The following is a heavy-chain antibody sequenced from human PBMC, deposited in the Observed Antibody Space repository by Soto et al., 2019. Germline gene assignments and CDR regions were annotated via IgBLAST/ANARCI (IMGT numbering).Heavy chain of an antibody. J-gene: IGHJ6*02. CDR3: ASGLQLATRYYYYGMDV. V-gene: IGHV1-69*06. D-gene: IGHD6-13*01. Sequence: SVKVSCKASGGTFSSYAISWVRQAPGQGLEWMGGIIPIFGTANYAQKFQGRVTITADKSTSTAYMELSSLRSEDTAVYYCASGLQLATRYYYYGMDVWGQGTTVTVS. CDR2: IIPIFGTA. CDR1: GGTFSSYA.